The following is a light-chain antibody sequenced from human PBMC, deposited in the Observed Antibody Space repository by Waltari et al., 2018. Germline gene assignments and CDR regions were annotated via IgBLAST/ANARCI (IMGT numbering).Light chain of an antibody. CDR1: QKVLYSSNNKNY. V-gene: IGKV4-1*01. CDR3: QQYYTTPWT. Sequence: DIVMTQSPGSLAVSLGERATIHCKSSQKVLYSSNNKNYLAWYQQKSGQPPKLLIYWTSTRESGVPDRFSGSGSGTDFALTISSLQAEDVAVYYCQQYYTTPWTFGQGTKVEIK. J-gene: IGKJ1*01. CDR2: WTS.